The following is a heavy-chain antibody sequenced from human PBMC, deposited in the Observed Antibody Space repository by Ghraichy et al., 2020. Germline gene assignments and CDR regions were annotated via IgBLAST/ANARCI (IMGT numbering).Heavy chain of an antibody. J-gene: IGHJ4*02. CDR1: GGSISSGKW. CDR3: ARDGSSGYNLQY. Sequence: SETLSLTCAVSGGSISSGKWWSWVRQLPGRGLEWIGEINHSGSTNYNPSLKSRVTISVDTSKNQFSLNLNSVTAADTAVYYCARDGSSGYNLQYWGQGTLVTVSS. V-gene: IGHV4-4*02. CDR2: INHSGST. D-gene: IGHD3-22*01.